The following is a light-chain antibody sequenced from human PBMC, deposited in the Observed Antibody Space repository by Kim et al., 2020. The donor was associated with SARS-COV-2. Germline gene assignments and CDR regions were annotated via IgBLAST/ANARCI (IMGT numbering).Light chain of an antibody. CDR1: QSVSSN. J-gene: IGKJ4*01. Sequence: SLSPGESATLSCRASQSVSSNVAWYQQKPGQTTRLVIYDASKRATGIPARFSGSGSGTDFALTISSLEPEDFAVYYCQQRSNWPLTFGGGTKLEI. CDR2: DAS. CDR3: QQRSNWPLT. V-gene: IGKV3-11*01.